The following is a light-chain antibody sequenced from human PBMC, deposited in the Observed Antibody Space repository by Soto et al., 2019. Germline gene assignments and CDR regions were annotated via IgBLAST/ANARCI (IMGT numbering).Light chain of an antibody. CDR1: HGISSY. V-gene: IGKV1-9*01. CDR3: QQLNSYPIT. CDR2: AAS. Sequence: DIHFTQSPSFLSASVGDRVTITCRASHGISSYLAWYQQKPGKAPKLLIYAASTLQSGVPSRFSGSGSGTEFTLTISSLQPEDFATYYCQQLNSYPITFGQGTRLEIK. J-gene: IGKJ5*01.